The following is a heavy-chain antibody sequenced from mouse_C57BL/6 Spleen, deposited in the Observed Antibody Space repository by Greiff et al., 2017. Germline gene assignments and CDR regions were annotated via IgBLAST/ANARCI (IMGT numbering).Heavy chain of an antibody. CDR3: AREDTTVVAPFDV. D-gene: IGHD1-1*01. CDR2: ISSGGSYT. J-gene: IGHJ1*03. CDR1: GFTFSSYG. Sequence: EVKLVESGGDLVKPGGSLKLSCAASGFTFSSYGMSWVRQTPDKRLEWVATISSGGSYTYYPDSVKGRFTFSRDNAKNTLYLQMSSLKSEDTAMYYCAREDTTVVAPFDVWGTGTTVTVSS. V-gene: IGHV5-6*01.